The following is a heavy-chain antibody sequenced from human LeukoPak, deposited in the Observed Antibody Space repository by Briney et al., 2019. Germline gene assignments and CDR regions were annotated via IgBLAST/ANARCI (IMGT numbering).Heavy chain of an antibody. J-gene: IGHJ6*03. CDR1: GGSISSSSYY. Sequence: SETLSLTCTVSGGSISSSSYYWGWLRQPPGKGLEWIGSIYYSGSTYYNPSLKSRITISVDTSKNQFSLKLSSVTAADTAVYYCARESYGDYGSNYYYYMDVWGKGTTVTVSS. V-gene: IGHV4-39*07. CDR2: IYYSGST. CDR3: ARESYGDYGSNYYYYMDV. D-gene: IGHD4-17*01.